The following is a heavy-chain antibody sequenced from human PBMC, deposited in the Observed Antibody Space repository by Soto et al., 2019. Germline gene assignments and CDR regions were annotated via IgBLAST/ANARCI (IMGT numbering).Heavy chain of an antibody. CDR3: ARRYCSSTSCLRGYYFDY. CDR1: GFTFSSYW. D-gene: IGHD2-2*01. J-gene: IGHJ4*02. V-gene: IGHV3-74*01. CDR2: INSDGSST. Sequence: EVQLVESGGGSVQPGGSLRLSCAASGFTFSSYWMHWVRQAPGKGLVWVSRINSDGSSTSYADSVKGRFTISRDNAKNTLYLQMNSLRAEDTAVYYCARRYCSSTSCLRGYYFDYWGQGTLVTVSS.